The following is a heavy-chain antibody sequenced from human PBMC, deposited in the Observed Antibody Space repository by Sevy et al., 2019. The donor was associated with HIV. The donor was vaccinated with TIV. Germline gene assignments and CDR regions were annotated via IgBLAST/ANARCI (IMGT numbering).Heavy chain of an antibody. J-gene: IGHJ4*02. D-gene: IGHD4-17*01. Sequence: GGSLRLSCAASGFTFSYYSMNWVRQAPGKGLEWVSSIRGTGTDKRYADSLKGRFTISRDNAQNSLSLQMNSLRAEDTAVYYCARDRGYGDYGGEFDYWGQGTLVTVSS. V-gene: IGHV3-21*01. CDR2: IRGTGTDK. CDR1: GFTFSYYS. CDR3: ARDRGYGDYGGEFDY.